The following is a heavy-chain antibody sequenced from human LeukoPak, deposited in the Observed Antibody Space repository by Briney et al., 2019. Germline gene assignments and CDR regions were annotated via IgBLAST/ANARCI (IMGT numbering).Heavy chain of an antibody. CDR2: IIPIFGTA. D-gene: IGHD2-2*01. CDR1: GGTFSSYA. Sequence: SVKVSCEASGGTFSSYAISWVRQAPGQGLEWMGGIIPIFGTANYAQKFQGRVTITADKSTSTAYMELSSLRSEDTAVYYCASGLGYCSSTSCYALGYWGQGTLVTVSS. J-gene: IGHJ4*02. CDR3: ASGLGYCSSTSCYALGY. V-gene: IGHV1-69*06.